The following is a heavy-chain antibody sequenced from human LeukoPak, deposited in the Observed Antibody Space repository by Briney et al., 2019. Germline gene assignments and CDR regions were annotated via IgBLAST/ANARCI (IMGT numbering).Heavy chain of an antibody. CDR2: IYYSGST. CDR1: GGSISSSSYY. Sequence: SETLSLTCTVSGGSISSSSYYWGWIRQPPGKGLEWIGSIYYSGSTYYDPSLKSRVTISVDTSKNQFSLKLSSVTAADTAVYYCARDSSGYYEHHFDYWGQGTLVTVSS. J-gene: IGHJ4*02. CDR3: ARDSSGYYEHHFDY. D-gene: IGHD3-22*01. V-gene: IGHV4-39*02.